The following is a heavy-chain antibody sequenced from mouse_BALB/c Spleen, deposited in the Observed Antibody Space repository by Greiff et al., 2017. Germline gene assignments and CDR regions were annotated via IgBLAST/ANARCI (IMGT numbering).Heavy chain of an antibody. CDR3: ARDDYAMDY. V-gene: IGHV1-4*01. Sequence: VQRVESGAELARPGASVKMSCKASGYTFTSYTMHWVKQRPGQGLEWIGYINPSSGYTNYNQKFKDKATLTADKSSSTAYMQLSSLTSEDSAVYYCARDDYAMDYWGQGTSVTVSS. J-gene: IGHJ4*01. CDR1: GYTFTSYT. CDR2: INPSSGYT.